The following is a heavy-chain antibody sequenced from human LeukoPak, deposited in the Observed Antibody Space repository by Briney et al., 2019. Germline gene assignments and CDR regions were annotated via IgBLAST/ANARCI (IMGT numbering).Heavy chain of an antibody. J-gene: IGHJ4*02. CDR1: GFTFSGSA. CDR2: IRSKANSYAT. V-gene: IGHV3-73*01. Sequence: GGSLRLSCVGSGFTFSGSAMHWVRQASGKGLEWVGRIRSKANSYATAYAASVKGRFTISRDDSKNTAYLQMNSLKTEDTAVYYCTRHWDLYCSGGSCYPTNFDYWGQGTLVTVSS. CDR3: TRHWDLYCSGGSCYPTNFDY. D-gene: IGHD2-15*01.